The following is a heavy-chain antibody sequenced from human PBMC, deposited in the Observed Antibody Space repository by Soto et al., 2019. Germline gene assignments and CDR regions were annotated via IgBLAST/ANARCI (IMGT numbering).Heavy chain of an antibody. CDR1: GFTFSSYA. V-gene: IGHV3-30-3*01. J-gene: IGHJ4*02. D-gene: IGHD3-10*01. CDR3: ARDEARGVMWEQLFDY. CDR2: ISYDGSNK. Sequence: QVQLVESGGGVVQPGRSLRLSCAASGFTFSSYAMHWVRQAPGKGLEWVAVISYDGSNKYYPDSVKGRFTISRDNSKNTLYLQMNSLRAEDTAVYYCARDEARGVMWEQLFDYWGQGTLVTVSS.